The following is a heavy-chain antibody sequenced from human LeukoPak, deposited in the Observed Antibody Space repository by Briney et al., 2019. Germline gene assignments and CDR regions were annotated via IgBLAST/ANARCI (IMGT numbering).Heavy chain of an antibody. CDR1: GGSISSGGYY. V-gene: IGHV4-31*03. Sequence: SQTLSITCTVSGGSISSGGYYWSWIRQHPGKGLEWIGYIYYSGSTYYNPSLKSRVTISVDTSKNQFSLKLSSVTAADTAVYYCARDYGDSGLGWFDPWGQGTLVTVSS. CDR3: ARDYGDSGLGWFDP. CDR2: IYYSGST. J-gene: IGHJ5*02. D-gene: IGHD4-17*01.